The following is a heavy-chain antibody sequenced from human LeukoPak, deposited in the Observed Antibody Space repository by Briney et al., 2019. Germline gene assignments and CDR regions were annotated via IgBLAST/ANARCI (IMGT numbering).Heavy chain of an antibody. V-gene: IGHV3-30*02. J-gene: IGHJ4*02. CDR2: IRYDGSNK. CDR1: GFTFSSYG. D-gene: IGHD3-22*01. CDR3: AKFQSYYYDSSGYYRDY. Sequence: GGSLRLSCAASGFTFSSYGMHWVRQAPGKGLEWVAFIRYDGSNKYYAASVKGRFTISRDNSKNTLYLQMNSLRAEDTAVYYCAKFQSYYYDSSGYYRDYWGQGTLVTVSS.